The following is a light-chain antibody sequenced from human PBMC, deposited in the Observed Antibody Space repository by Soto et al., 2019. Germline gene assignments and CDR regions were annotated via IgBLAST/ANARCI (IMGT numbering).Light chain of an antibody. V-gene: IGKV1-5*01. Sequence: DIQMTQSPSTLSASVGDRVTITCRASQSISTWLAWYQQKPGKAPKLLIYDASSLESGVPSRFSGSGSGTEFPLTISGLQPDDFATYYCQQFDTFSPTFGPGTKVHIK. CDR3: QQFDTFSPT. CDR1: QSISTW. J-gene: IGKJ3*01. CDR2: DAS.